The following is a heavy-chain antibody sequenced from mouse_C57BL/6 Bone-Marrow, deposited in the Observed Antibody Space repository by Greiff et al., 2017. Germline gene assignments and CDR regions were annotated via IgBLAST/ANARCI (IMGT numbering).Heavy chain of an antibody. Sequence: VQLQESGAELVRPGTSVKMSCKASGYTFTNYWIGWAKQRPGHGLEWIGDIYPGGGYTNYNEKFKGKATLTADKSSSTAYMQFSSLTSEDSAICYCARERHYYGSSSDWYFDVWGTGTTVTVSS. CDR3: ARERHYYGSSSDWYFDV. J-gene: IGHJ1*03. CDR2: IYPGGGYT. CDR1: GYTFTNYW. V-gene: IGHV1-63*01. D-gene: IGHD1-1*01.